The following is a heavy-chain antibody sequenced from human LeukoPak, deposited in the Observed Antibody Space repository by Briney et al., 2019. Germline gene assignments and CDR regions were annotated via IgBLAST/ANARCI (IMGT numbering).Heavy chain of an antibody. CDR1: GFTFSSYA. D-gene: IGHD6-13*01. Sequence: PGGSLRLSCAASGFTFSSYAMHWVRQAPGKGLGWVAVISYDGSNKYYADSVKGRFTISRDNSKNTLYLQMNSLRAEDTAVYYCARDLVKAAAGYFDYWGQGTLVTVSS. J-gene: IGHJ4*02. CDR3: ARDLVKAAAGYFDY. CDR2: ISYDGSNK. V-gene: IGHV3-30-3*01.